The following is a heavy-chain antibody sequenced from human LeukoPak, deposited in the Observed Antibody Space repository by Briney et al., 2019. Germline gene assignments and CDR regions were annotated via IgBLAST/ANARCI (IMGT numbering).Heavy chain of an antibody. CDR1: GFTFSSYA. D-gene: IGHD6-19*01. J-gene: IGHJ4*02. CDR3: AKKVAGTSYYFDY. Sequence: GGSLRLSCAASGFTFSSYAMSWVRQAPGKGLEWVSAISGSGGSTYYADSVKGRFTISRDNSKNTLYLQMNSLRAGDTAVYYCAKKVAGTSYYFDYWGQGTLVTVSS. V-gene: IGHV3-23*01. CDR2: ISGSGGST.